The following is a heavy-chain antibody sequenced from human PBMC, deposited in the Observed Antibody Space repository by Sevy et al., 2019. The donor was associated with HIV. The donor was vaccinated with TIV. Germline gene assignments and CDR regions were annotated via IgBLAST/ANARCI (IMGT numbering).Heavy chain of an antibody. D-gene: IGHD2-15*01. CDR2: FDPQDGKT. CDR3: ATVGLRFYSGASSYQGDWFDP. V-gene: IGHV1-24*01. Sequence: ASVKVSCKVSGYTLTKLSIHWVRQAPGKGLEWMGDFDPQDGKTIYAERFQGRLTMTVDTSTDTAYMELSSLTSEDPAVYYCATVGLRFYSGASSYQGDWFDPWGQGTLVTVSS. CDR1: GYTLTKLS. J-gene: IGHJ5*02.